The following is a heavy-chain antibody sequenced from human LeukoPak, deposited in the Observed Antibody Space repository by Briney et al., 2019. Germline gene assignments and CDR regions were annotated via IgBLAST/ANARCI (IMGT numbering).Heavy chain of an antibody. CDR1: GASISSYY. V-gene: IGHV4-59*01. CDR2: MYYSGST. Sequence: SETLSLTCTVSGASISSYYWSWIRQPPGKGLEWIGYMYYSGSTNYNPSLKSRVTISVDTSKNQFSLELSSVTAADTAVYYCARGLTVRSRAWFDPWGQGTLVTVSS. J-gene: IGHJ5*02. D-gene: IGHD3-10*01. CDR3: ARGLTVRSRAWFDP.